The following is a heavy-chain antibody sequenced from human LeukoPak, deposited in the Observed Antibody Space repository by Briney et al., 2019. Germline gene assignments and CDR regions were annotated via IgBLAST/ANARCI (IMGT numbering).Heavy chain of an antibody. J-gene: IGHJ5*02. Sequence: ASVKVSCKASGYTFTSYGISWVRQAPGQGLEWMGWISAYNGNTNYAQKLQGRVTMTTDTSTSTAYMELRSLRSDDTAVYYCARETAGLYDFWSGYCETNWFDPWGQGTLVTVSS. CDR3: ARETAGLYDFWSGYCETNWFDP. D-gene: IGHD3-3*01. CDR1: GYTFTSYG. CDR2: ISAYNGNT. V-gene: IGHV1-18*01.